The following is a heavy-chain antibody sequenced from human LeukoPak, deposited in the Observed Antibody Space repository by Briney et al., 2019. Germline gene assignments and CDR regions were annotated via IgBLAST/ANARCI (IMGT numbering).Heavy chain of an antibody. CDR1: GYTFTSYD. Sequence: ASVKVSCKASGYTFTSYDINWVRQATGQGLEWMGWMNPNSGNTGYAQKFQGRVTVTRNTSISTAYMELSSLRSEDTAVYYCARGWYSGYDWAFDYWGQGTLVTVSS. V-gene: IGHV1-8*01. J-gene: IGHJ4*02. CDR2: MNPNSGNT. D-gene: IGHD5-12*01. CDR3: ARGWYSGYDWAFDY.